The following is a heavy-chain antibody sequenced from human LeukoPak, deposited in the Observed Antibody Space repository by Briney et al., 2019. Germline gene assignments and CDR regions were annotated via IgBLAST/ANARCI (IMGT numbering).Heavy chain of an antibody. D-gene: IGHD5-12*01. CDR2: IRYHGNDK. CDR3: AKDLVATGRYFDY. J-gene: IGHJ4*02. CDR1: GFTFRDYG. V-gene: IGHV3-30*02. Sequence: GGSLRLSCAASGFTFRDYGMHWVRQAPGQGLQWVAFIRYHGNDKYYADSVKGRFTVSRDNSESTLYLQMNSLRTEDTAVYYCAKDLVATGRYFDYWGQGTPVTVSS.